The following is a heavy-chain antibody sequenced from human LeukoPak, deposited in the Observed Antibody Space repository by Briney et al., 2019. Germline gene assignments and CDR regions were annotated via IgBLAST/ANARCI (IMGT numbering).Heavy chain of an antibody. J-gene: IGHJ4*02. Sequence: QTGGSLRLSCVLSGFTFTSAPMNWVRQAPGKGLEWVSTSGTDGDTYYADSVKGRFTISRDNSKNTVHLQMTSLRVEDTAVYYCATKTPGNYPYDYWGQGTLVIVSP. D-gene: IGHD3-22*01. V-gene: IGHV3-23*01. CDR1: GFTFTSAP. CDR3: ATKTPGNYPYDY. CDR2: SGTDGDT.